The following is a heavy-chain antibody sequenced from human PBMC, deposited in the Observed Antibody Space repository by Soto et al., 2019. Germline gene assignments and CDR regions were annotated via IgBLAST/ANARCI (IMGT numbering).Heavy chain of an antibody. CDR2: IYYSGST. CDR1: GGSISSGGYY. D-gene: IGHD4-17*01. V-gene: IGHV4-31*03. CDR3: AGGGGDRQDFDY. Sequence: QVQLQESGPGLVKPSQTLSLTCTVSGGSISSGGYYWSWIRQHPGKGLEWIGYIYYSGSTYYNPSPKSRLTISVETSKNQFSLKLSSVTAADTAVYYCAGGGGDRQDFDYWGQGTLVTVSS. J-gene: IGHJ4*02.